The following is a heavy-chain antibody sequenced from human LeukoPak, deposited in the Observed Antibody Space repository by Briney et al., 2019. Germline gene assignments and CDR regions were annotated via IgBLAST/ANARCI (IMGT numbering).Heavy chain of an antibody. CDR3: ARSRGDYYASSGYYWYYFDY. Sequence: PGGSLRLSCAASGFTVSSDYMSWVRQAPGKGLEWVSVIYSGGSTYCADSVKGRFTISRDNSKNTLYLQMNSLRAEDTAVYYCARSRGDYYASSGYYWYYFDYWGQGTLVTVSS. CDR1: GFTVSSDY. V-gene: IGHV3-66*01. CDR2: IYSGGST. J-gene: IGHJ4*02. D-gene: IGHD3-22*01.